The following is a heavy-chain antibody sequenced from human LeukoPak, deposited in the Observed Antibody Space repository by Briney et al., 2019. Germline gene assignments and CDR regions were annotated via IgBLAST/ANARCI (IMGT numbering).Heavy chain of an antibody. V-gene: IGHV4-30-4*01. D-gene: IGHD3-10*01. J-gene: IGHJ4*02. Sequence: SETLSLTCTVSGGSISSGDYYWSWIRQPPGKGLEWIGYIHYSGTTYYNPSLKSRVTISVDTSKNQFSLKLSSVTAADTAVYYCARVPITMVRGVISHFDYWGQGTLVTVSS. CDR1: GGSISSGDYY. CDR3: ARVPITMVRGVISHFDY. CDR2: IHYSGTT.